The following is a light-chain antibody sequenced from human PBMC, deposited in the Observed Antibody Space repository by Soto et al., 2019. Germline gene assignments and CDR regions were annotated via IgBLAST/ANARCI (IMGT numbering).Light chain of an antibody. J-gene: IGKJ1*01. CDR1: QGIRSD. Sequence: AIQMTQSPSSLSASVGDRVTISCRASQGIRSDLAWYQQKPGKAPKLLIFAASTLQSGVPSRFSGRGSATDFTLTISSLQPEDFATYYCLQSYNSPRTFGQGTKVEIK. V-gene: IGKV1-6*01. CDR2: AAS. CDR3: LQSYNSPRT.